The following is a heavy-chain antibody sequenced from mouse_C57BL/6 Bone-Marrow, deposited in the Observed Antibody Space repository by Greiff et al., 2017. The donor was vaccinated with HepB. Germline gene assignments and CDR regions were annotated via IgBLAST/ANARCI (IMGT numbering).Heavy chain of an antibody. J-gene: IGHJ4*01. V-gene: IGHV5-17*01. Sequence: EVKLMESGGGLVKPGGSLKLSCAASGFTFSDYGMHWVRQAPEKGLEWVAYISSGSSTIYYADTVKCRVTISRDNAKNTLFLQMTSLRSEDTAMYYCARRFITTVVAPSYAMDYWGQGTSVTVSS. CDR2: ISSGSSTI. CDR3: ARRFITTVVAPSYAMDY. CDR1: GFTFSDYG. D-gene: IGHD1-1*01.